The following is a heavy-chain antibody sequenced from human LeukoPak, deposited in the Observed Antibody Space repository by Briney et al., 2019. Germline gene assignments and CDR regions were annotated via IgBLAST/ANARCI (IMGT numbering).Heavy chain of an antibody. CDR2: INHSGGT. Sequence: SETPSLTCAAYGGSFSGYYWSWIRQPPGKGLEWIGEINHSGGTNYNPSLKSRVTISVDTSKNQFSLKLSSVTAADTAVYYCAMGSLLLFGEPLVYWGQGTLVTVSS. CDR3: AMGSLLLFGEPLVY. D-gene: IGHD3-10*01. CDR1: GGSFSGYY. V-gene: IGHV4-34*01. J-gene: IGHJ4*02.